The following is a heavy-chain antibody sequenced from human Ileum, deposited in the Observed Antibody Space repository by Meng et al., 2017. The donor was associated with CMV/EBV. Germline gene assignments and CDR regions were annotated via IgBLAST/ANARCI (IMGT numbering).Heavy chain of an antibody. V-gene: IGHV1-2*02. Sequence: CKASGYTFPGYYMHWVRQAPGQGLEWMGWINPNSGGTNYAQKFQGRVTMTRDTSISTAYMELSRLRSDDTAVYYCARDSTYSNYDYWGQGTLVTVSS. CDR1: GYTFPGYY. CDR2: INPNSGGT. D-gene: IGHD4-11*01. J-gene: IGHJ4*02. CDR3: ARDSTYSNYDY.